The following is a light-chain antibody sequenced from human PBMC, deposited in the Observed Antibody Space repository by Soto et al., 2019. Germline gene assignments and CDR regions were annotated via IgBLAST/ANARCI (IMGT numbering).Light chain of an antibody. CDR1: QSVSGSY. V-gene: IGKV3-20*01. J-gene: IGKJ4*01. Sequence: ENVLTDSPGTLSLSPGERATLSCRASQSVSGSYLAWYQQKPGQAPRLLIYGASSRATGIPDRFSGSGSGTDFTLTISRLEPEDFAVYYCQQYVSTPLTFGGGTKVDIK. CDR2: GAS. CDR3: QQYVSTPLT.